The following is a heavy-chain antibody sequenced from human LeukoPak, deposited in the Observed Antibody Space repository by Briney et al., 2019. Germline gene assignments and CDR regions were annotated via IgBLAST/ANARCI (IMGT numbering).Heavy chain of an antibody. D-gene: IGHD2/OR15-2a*01. CDR3: ARDPLRSYFDY. J-gene: IGHJ4*02. CDR2: ISHDSGIR. V-gene: IGHV3-48*01. CDR1: GFTLSRDS. Sequence: GGSLRLSCAASGFTLSRDSMNWVRQAPGKGLEWISYISHDSGIRYYADSVRGRFTISRDNAKNSLYLQMHSLRAEDTAVYYCARDPLRSYFDYWGQGTLVTVSS.